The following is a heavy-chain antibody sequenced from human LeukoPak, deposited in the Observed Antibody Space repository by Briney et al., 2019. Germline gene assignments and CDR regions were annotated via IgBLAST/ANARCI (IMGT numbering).Heavy chain of an antibody. D-gene: IGHD3-10*01. J-gene: IGHJ4*02. CDR2: VYFRGTS. V-gene: IGHV4-59*01. CDR3: ARRRTIRGVIIFDY. CDR1: GGSISRYY. Sequence: SETLSLTCTVSGGSISRYYWSWIRQPPGKGLEWIGHVYFRGTSSYNPSLKSRVTISADTSKNQFSLKLISVTAADTAVYFCARRRTIRGVIIFDYWGPGALVTVSS.